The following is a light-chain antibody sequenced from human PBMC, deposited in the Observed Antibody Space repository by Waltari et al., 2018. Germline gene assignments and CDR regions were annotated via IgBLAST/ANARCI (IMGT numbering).Light chain of an antibody. J-gene: IGLJ2*01. CDR2: RDS. Sequence: SYELTQPSSVSVSPGQTARITCSGDVLEKNFIRWFQQKPGQAPVLLIFRDSERPSGIPERFSGSSSGTTVTLTISGAQVEDEADYYCFTVDDNSLRLFGGGTKLTVL. CDR1: VLEKNF. CDR3: FTVDDNSLRL. V-gene: IGLV3-27*01.